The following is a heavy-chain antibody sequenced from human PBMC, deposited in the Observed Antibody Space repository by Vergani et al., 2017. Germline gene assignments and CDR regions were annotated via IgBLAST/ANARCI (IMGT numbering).Heavy chain of an antibody. V-gene: IGHV3-23*01. CDR3: ANDKGRHVYSGYDFDDPLDYAFDI. CDR1: GFTFSSYA. D-gene: IGHD5-12*01. CDR2: ISGSGGST. Sequence: EVQLLESGGGLVQPGGSLRLSCAASGFTFSSYAMSWVRQAPGKGLEWVSAISGSGGSTYYADSVKGRFTISRDNSKNTLYLQMNSLRADDTAVYYCANDKGRHVYSGYDFDDPLDYAFDIWGQGTMVTVSS. J-gene: IGHJ3*02.